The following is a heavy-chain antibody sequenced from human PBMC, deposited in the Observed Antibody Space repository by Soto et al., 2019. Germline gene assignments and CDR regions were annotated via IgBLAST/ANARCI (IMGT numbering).Heavy chain of an antibody. D-gene: IGHD1-20*01. Sequence: SETLSLTCSVYGGSSRAYHWSWIRQSPGEGLEWIGEFSYSGSLNYNPSLKRRVAVSLDTSTDHFSLTMTSVTAADTGVYFCAGGPRYWSFALWGRGTLVTVSS. CDR3: AGGPRYWSFAL. V-gene: IGHV4-34*01. CDR1: GGSSRAYH. J-gene: IGHJ2*01. CDR2: FSYSGSL.